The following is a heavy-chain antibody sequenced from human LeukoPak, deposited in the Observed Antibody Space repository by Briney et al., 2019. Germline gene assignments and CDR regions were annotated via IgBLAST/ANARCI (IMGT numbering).Heavy chain of an antibody. Sequence: GGSLRLSCAASGFIFSSYAMSWVRQAPGKGLEWVSAISGSGGSTYYADSVKGRFTISRDNSKNTLYLQMNSLRAEDTAVYYCNYYGSGSYYIPFDYWGQGTLVTVSS. D-gene: IGHD3-10*01. CDR1: GFIFSSYA. CDR3: NYYGSGSYYIPFDY. CDR2: ISGSGGST. J-gene: IGHJ4*02. V-gene: IGHV3-23*01.